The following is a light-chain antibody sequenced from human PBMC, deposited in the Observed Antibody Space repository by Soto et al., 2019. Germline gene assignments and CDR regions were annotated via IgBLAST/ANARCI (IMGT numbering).Light chain of an antibody. Sequence: EIVLTQSPVTLSVSPGEGASLSCTASQRIGSNLAWYQQKPGQAPRLLIYGASTRATGIPDTFSGTGSATAFTLTISSLQSDDVAVYYCQQYYDWPQTFGQGTKVDIK. V-gene: IGKV3-15*01. CDR2: GAS. J-gene: IGKJ1*01. CDR1: QRIGSN. CDR3: QQYYDWPQT.